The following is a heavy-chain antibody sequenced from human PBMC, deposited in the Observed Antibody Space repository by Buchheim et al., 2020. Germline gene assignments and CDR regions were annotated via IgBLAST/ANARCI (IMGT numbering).Heavy chain of an antibody. Sequence: QVQLVESGGGVVQPGRSLRLSCAASGFTFSSYGMHWVRQAPGKGLEWVAVISYDGSNKYYADSVKGRFTISRDNSKNTLYLQMNSLRAEDTAVYYCAKANDTAMIYYYGMDVWGKGTT. J-gene: IGHJ6*04. CDR1: GFTFSSYG. D-gene: IGHD5-18*01. CDR3: AKANDTAMIYYYGMDV. CDR2: ISYDGSNK. V-gene: IGHV3-30*18.